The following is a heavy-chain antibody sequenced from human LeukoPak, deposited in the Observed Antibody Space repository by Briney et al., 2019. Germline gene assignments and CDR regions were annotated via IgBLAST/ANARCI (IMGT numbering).Heavy chain of an antibody. CDR3: AKDGFDYYDSSGYSYFHY. V-gene: IGHV3-23*01. Sequence: GGSLRLSCAASGFTFSIYAMSWVRQAPGKGLAWVSGLNEGGGYTYYADSVKGRFTISRDNSENTLYLQMDSLRAEDTAVYYCAKDGFDYYDSSGYSYFHYWGQGTLVTVSS. D-gene: IGHD3-22*01. J-gene: IGHJ4*02. CDR2: LNEGGGYT. CDR1: GFTFSIYA.